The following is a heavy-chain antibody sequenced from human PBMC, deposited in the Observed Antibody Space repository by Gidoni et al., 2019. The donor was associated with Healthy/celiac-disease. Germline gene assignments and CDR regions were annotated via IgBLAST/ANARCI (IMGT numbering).Heavy chain of an antibody. CDR1: GYSFTSYW. CDR3: ARRPYCGGDCYSGWFDP. CDR2: IYPGDADT. V-gene: IGHV5-51*01. J-gene: IGHJ5*02. D-gene: IGHD2-21*02. Sequence: EVQLVQSGAEVKKPGESLKISCKGSGYSFTSYWIGWVRQIPGKGLEWMGIIYPGDADTRYSPSFQGQVTISADKSISTAYLQWSSLKASDTAMYYCARRPYCGGDCYSGWFDPWGQGTLVTVSS.